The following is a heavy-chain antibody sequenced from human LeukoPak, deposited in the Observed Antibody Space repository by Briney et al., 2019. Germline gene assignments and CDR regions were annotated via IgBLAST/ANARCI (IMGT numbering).Heavy chain of an antibody. J-gene: IGHJ4*02. CDR3: AKAPVGQQWLNDY. CDR2: IRYDGSNK. V-gene: IGHV3-30*02. CDR1: GFTFSSYG. D-gene: IGHD6-19*01. Sequence: GGSLRLSCAASGFTFSSYGMHWVRQAPGKGLEWVAFIRYDGSNKYYADSVRGRFTISRDNSKNTLYLQMNSLRAEDTAVYYCAKAPVGQQWLNDYWGQGTLVTVSS.